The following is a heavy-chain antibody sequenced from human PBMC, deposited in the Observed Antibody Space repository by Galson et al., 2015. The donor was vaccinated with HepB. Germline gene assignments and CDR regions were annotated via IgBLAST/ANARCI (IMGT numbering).Heavy chain of an antibody. Sequence: LRLSCAASGFTFSRSTMNWVRQAPGKGLEWISYISTTGTTIYYADSVKGRFTISRDTSLYLQMNSLRDEDSAVYYCARVRFVAARYWYFDLWGRGTLVTVSS. V-gene: IGHV3-48*02. CDR3: ARVRFVAARYWYFDL. CDR2: ISTTGTTI. D-gene: IGHD3-10*01. CDR1: GFTFSRST. J-gene: IGHJ2*01.